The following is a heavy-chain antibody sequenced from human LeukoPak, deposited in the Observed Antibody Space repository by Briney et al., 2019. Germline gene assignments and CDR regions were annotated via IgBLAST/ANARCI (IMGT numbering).Heavy chain of an antibody. CDR2: INAGNGNT. V-gene: IGHV1-3*01. Sequence: ASVKVSCKASGYTFTSYAMHWVRQAPGQRLEWMGWINAGNGNTKYSQKFQGRVTITRDTSAGTAYMELSSLRSEDTAVYYCARRKYSSGWYSDYYYGMDVWGQGTTVTVSS. D-gene: IGHD6-19*01. CDR1: GYTFTSYA. CDR3: ARRKYSSGWYSDYYYGMDV. J-gene: IGHJ6*02.